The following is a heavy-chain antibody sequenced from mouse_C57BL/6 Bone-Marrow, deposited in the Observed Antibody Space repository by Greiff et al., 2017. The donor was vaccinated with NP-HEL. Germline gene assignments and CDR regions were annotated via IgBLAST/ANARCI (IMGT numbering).Heavy chain of an antibody. V-gene: IGHV1-72*01. CDR1: GYTFTCYW. J-gene: IGHJ4*01. D-gene: IGHD1-1*01. CDR2: IDPNSGGT. Sequence: VQLQQSGAELVKPGASVKLSCKASGYTFTCYWMHWVKQRPGRGLEWIGRIDPNSGGTKYNEKVKSKATLNVDKPSSTAYMQLSSLTSEDSAVYYCARRVITTQNAMDYWGQGTSVTVSS. CDR3: ARRVITTQNAMDY.